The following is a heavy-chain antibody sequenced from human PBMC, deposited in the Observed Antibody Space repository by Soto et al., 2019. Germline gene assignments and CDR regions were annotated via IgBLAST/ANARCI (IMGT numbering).Heavy chain of an antibody. J-gene: IGHJ4*02. D-gene: IGHD3-10*01. Sequence: EVQLLESGGGLVQPGGSLRLSCAASGFTFSSYAMSWVRQAPGKGLEWVSAISGSGGSTYYADSVKGRFTISRDNSKNTLYLHMNSLRAEDTAVYYCAKDLSGGPRSYYDGSGSYYQIFDYWGQGTLVTVSS. V-gene: IGHV3-23*01. CDR3: AKDLSGGPRSYYDGSGSYYQIFDY. CDR1: GFTFSSYA. CDR2: ISGSGGST.